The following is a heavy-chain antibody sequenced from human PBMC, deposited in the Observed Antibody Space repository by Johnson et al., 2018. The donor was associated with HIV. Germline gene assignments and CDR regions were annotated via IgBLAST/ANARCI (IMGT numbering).Heavy chain of an antibody. CDR2: ISYDGSSK. CDR3: ATFGYTSGWIVTDDAFDV. Sequence: QVLLVESGGVVVQPGRSLRLACAASAFTFSNYAMHWVRQAPGKGLEWVAVISYDGSSKYYAESLKGRISISRDNSMNTLYLQMNSLRAEDTAVYYCATFGYTSGWIVTDDAFDVWGHGTLVTVSS. V-gene: IGHV3-30-3*01. CDR1: AFTFSNYA. J-gene: IGHJ3*01. D-gene: IGHD6-19*01.